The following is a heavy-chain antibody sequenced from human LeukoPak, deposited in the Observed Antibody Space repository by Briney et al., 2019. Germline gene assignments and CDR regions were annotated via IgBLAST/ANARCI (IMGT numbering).Heavy chain of an antibody. D-gene: IGHD3-22*01. CDR1: GDSITSHY. CDR2: IYYTGIT. J-gene: IGHJ4*02. CDR3: ARSVDYFDNTGPHMMFDY. Sequence: SDTLFLTCNVSGDSITSHYWNWVRQPPGKGLEWMGYIYYTGITKYNPSLKSRVSMSVDTSKNQVFLRVNSVTAADTAVYHCARSVDYFDNTGPHMMFDYWGQGSQVTVSS. V-gene: IGHV4-59*07.